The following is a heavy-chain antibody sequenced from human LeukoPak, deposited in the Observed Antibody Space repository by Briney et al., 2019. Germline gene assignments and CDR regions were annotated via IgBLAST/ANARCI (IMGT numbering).Heavy chain of an antibody. Sequence: HPGGSLRLSCAASGFTFSSYDMNWVRQAPGKGLEWVSYISSSGSTIYYADSVKGRFTISRDNAKNSLYLQMNSLRAEDTAVYYCARGMEMATMEYFDYWGQGTLVTVSS. J-gene: IGHJ4*02. D-gene: IGHD5-24*01. CDR1: GFTFSSYD. CDR3: ARGMEMATMEYFDY. CDR2: ISSSGSTI. V-gene: IGHV3-48*03.